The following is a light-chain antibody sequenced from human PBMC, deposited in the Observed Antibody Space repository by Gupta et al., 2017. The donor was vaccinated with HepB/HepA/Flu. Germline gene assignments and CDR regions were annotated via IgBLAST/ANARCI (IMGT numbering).Light chain of an antibody. CDR3: VGWDDSLSGYV. CDR2: NDN. J-gene: IGLJ1*01. CDR1: SSNIGNDN. V-gene: IGLV1-47*02. Sequence: QPVLTQPPSASGTPGQRVTISCSGSSSNIGNDNAYWYQQLPGTAPKLLIYNDNQRPSGVPDRFSGSKSGTNASLDISGLRSEDEADYYCVGWDDSLSGYVFGAGTKVTVL.